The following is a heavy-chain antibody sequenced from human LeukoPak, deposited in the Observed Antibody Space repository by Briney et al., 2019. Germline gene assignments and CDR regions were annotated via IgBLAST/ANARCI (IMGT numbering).Heavy chain of an antibody. CDR3: ARGKIGVVPAAMDPFDY. CDR1: GYTFTSYA. Sequence: EASVKVSCKASGYTFTSYAMHWVRQAPGQRLEWMGWINAGNGNTKYSQKFQGRVTITRDTPASTAYMELSSLRSEDTAVYYCARGKIGVVPAAMDPFDYWGQGTLVTVSS. D-gene: IGHD2-2*01. V-gene: IGHV1-3*01. J-gene: IGHJ4*02. CDR2: INAGNGNT.